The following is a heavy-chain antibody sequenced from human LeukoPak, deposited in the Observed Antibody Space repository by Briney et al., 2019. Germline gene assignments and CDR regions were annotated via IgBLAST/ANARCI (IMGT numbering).Heavy chain of an antibody. CDR3: ARVQQLAPGAVFQH. V-gene: IGHV4-59*01. J-gene: IGHJ1*01. Sequence: SETLSLTCTVSGGSIGSYYWSWIRQPPGKGLEWIGYIYYSGSTNYNPSLKSRVTISVDTSKNQFSLKLSSVTAADTAVYYCARVQQLAPGAVFQHWGQGTLVTVSS. D-gene: IGHD6-13*01. CDR1: GGSIGSYY. CDR2: IYYSGST.